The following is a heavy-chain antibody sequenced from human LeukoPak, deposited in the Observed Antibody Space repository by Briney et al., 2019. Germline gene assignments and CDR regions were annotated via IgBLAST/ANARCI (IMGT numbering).Heavy chain of an antibody. Sequence: GASVKVSFKASGYTFTGYYMHWVRQAPGQGLEWMGWINPNSGGTNYAQKFQGRVTMTRDTSISTAYMELSRLRSDDTAVYYCARDSDYYHSIGYYRFGYYGMDVWGQGTTVTVSS. J-gene: IGHJ6*02. CDR3: ARDSDYYHSIGYYRFGYYGMDV. V-gene: IGHV1-2*02. D-gene: IGHD3-22*01. CDR1: GYTFTGYY. CDR2: INPNSGGT.